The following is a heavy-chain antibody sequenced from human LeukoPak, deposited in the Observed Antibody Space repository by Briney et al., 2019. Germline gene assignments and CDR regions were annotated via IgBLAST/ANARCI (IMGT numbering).Heavy chain of an antibody. CDR3: VTDYGGSSGAFDI. CDR2: ISSSSSDI. D-gene: IGHD4-23*01. J-gene: IGHJ3*02. V-gene: IGHV3-21*01. CDR1: GFTFSTFA. Sequence: GGSLRLSCAVSGFTFSTFAMNWVRRAPGQGLEWVSSISSSSSDIYYTDSVKGRFTISRDNAKNSLYLQMNSLRAEDTAVYYCVTDYGGSSGAFDIWGQGTMVTVSS.